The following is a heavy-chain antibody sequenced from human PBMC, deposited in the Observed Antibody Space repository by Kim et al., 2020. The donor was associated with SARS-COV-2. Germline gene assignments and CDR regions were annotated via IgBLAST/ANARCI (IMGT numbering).Heavy chain of an antibody. CDR1: GGSISSGGYY. Sequence: SETLSLTCTVSGGSISSGGYYWGWIRQHPGKGLEWIGYIYYSGITYYNPSLKSRVTISVDTSKDQFSLKLSSVTAADTAVYYCARGPQFWGSGSYQLDYFDYWGQGTLVTVSS. D-gene: IGHD3-10*01. J-gene: IGHJ4*02. CDR3: ARGPQFWGSGSYQLDYFDY. V-gene: IGHV4-31*03. CDR2: IYYSGIT.